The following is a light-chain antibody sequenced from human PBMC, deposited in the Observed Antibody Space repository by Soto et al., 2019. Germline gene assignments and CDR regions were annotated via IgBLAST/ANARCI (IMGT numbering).Light chain of an antibody. Sequence: AMLQSRATLSVCPVSRATLSWLASQSVSSDLAWYQQKPGQAPRLLIYGASSRATGIPDRFSGGGSGTDFTLTISSLEPEDFAVYYCQQVSSYPLTFGGGTKVDIK. CDR3: QQVSSYPLT. J-gene: IGKJ4*01. CDR2: GAS. V-gene: IGKV3D-15*02. CDR1: QSVSSD.